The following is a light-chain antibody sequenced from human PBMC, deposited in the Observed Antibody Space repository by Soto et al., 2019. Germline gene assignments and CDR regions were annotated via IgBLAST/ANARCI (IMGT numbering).Light chain of an antibody. V-gene: IGLV2-14*01. CDR1: SSEVGGYNY. J-gene: IGLJ1*01. CDR3: SSYTSSGTYV. Sequence: SVLTQPASLSGSPGQSIAISCPGTSSEVGGYNYVSWYQQHPGKAPKLMIYDVSNRPSGVSNRFSGSKSGNTASLTISGLQAEDEADYYCSSYTSSGTYVFGSGTKVTGL. CDR2: DVS.